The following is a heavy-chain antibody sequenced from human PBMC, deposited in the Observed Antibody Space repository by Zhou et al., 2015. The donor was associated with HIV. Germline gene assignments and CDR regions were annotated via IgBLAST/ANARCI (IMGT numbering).Heavy chain of an antibody. J-gene: IGHJ6*03. CDR2: IIPIFGTA. Sequence: QVQLVQSGAEVKKPGSSVKVSCKASGGTFSSYAISWVRQAPGQGLEWMGGIIPIFGTANYAQKFQGRVTITADESTSTAYMELSSLRSEDTAVYYCARGYCSSTSCYRQSHYYYYMDVWGKGTTVTVSS. V-gene: IGHV1-69*01. D-gene: IGHD2-2*01. CDR3: ARGYCSSTSCYRQSHYYYYMDV. CDR1: GGTFSSYA.